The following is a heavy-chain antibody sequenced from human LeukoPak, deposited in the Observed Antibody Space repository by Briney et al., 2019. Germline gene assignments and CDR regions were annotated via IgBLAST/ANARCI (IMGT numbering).Heavy chain of an antibody. CDR1: GFTSSSRW. Sequence: PGGSLRLSCAASGFTSSSRWMGWVRQAPGKGLEWVANIRNDGLTQYYLDSVKGRFTISRDNAKDSLSLQMNSLRAEDTAVYFCARHGDYCFDLWGQGTLVTVSS. D-gene: IGHD4-17*01. J-gene: IGHJ5*02. V-gene: IGHV3-7*01. CDR3: ARHGDYCFDL. CDR2: IRNDGLTQ.